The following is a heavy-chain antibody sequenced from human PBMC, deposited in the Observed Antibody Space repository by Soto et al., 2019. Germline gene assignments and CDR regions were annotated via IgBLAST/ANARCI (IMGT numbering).Heavy chain of an antibody. J-gene: IGHJ3*02. Sequence: GSLRLSCAASGVTVSSNYMSWVRQAPGKGLEWVSVIYSGGSTYYADSVKGRFTISRDNSKNTLYLQMNSLRAEDTAVYYCARDRSTIYAFDIWGQGTMVTVSS. CDR3: ARDRSTIYAFDI. CDR2: IYSGGST. CDR1: GVTVSSNY. D-gene: IGHD3-3*01. V-gene: IGHV3-66*01.